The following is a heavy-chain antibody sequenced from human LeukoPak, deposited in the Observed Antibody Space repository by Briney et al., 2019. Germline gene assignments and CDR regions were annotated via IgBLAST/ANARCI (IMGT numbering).Heavy chain of an antibody. V-gene: IGHV3-9*03. J-gene: IGHJ4*02. CDR1: GFTFDDYA. D-gene: IGHD6-19*01. Sequence: GRSLRLSCAASGFTFDDYAMHWVRQAPGKGLDWVSGISWNSGSIGYADSVKGRFTISRDNAKNSLYLQMNSLRAEDMALYYCAKAHLSSGWYGYFDYWGQGTLVTVSS. CDR3: AKAHLSSGWYGYFDY. CDR2: ISWNSGSI.